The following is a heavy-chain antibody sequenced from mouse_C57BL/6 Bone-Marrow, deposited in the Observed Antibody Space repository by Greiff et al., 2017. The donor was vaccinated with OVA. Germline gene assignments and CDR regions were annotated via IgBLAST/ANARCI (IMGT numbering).Heavy chain of an antibody. CDR1: GFTFSSYA. D-gene: IGHD1-1*01. J-gene: IGHJ3*01. CDR3: ARDLRGLRYGY. V-gene: IGHV5S21*01. CDR2: ISSGGDYI. Sequence: EVQRVESGAGLVKPGGSLKLSCAASGFTFSSYAMSWVRQTPEKRLEWVAYISSGGDYIYYADTVKGRFTISRDNARNTLYLQMSSLKSEDTAMYYCARDLRGLRYGYWGKGTLVTVSA.